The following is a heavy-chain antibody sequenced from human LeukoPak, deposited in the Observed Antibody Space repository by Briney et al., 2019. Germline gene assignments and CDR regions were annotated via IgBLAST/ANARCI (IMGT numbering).Heavy chain of an antibody. D-gene: IGHD6-13*01. CDR2: ISSSSSYI. CDR3: AKSGALAGQQLGSALGY. CDR1: GFTFSSYS. J-gene: IGHJ4*02. Sequence: GGSLRLSCAASGFTFSSYSMNWVRQAPGKGLEWVSSISSSSSYIYYADSVKGRFTISRDNSKNTLYLQVNSLRPEDTAVYYCAKSGALAGQQLGSALGYWGQGTLVTVSS. V-gene: IGHV3-21*01.